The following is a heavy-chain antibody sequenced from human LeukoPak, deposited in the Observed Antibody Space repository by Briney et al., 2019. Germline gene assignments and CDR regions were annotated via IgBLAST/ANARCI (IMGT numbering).Heavy chain of an antibody. D-gene: IGHD3-16*01. J-gene: IGHJ4*02. V-gene: IGHV3-23*01. CDR2: ISDSGGHT. CDR1: GFTLSNYV. CDR3: AKLWFGDLPRGQAKFDY. Sequence: PGGSLRLSCAASGFTLSNYVINWVRQAPGKGLEWVSTISDSGGHTYYADSVKGRFTISRDNSNKMIFLQMDSLRVEDTAVYYCAKLWFGDLPRGQAKFDYWGQGTLVTVSA.